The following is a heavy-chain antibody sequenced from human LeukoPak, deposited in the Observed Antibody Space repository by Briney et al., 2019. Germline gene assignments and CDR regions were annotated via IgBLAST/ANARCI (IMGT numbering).Heavy chain of an antibody. Sequence: EASVKVSCKASGYTFTSYYMHWVRQAPGQGLEWMGIINPSGGSTSYAQKFQGRVTMTRDMSTSTVYMELSSLRSDDTAVYYCARCHFYGSGTYVRVYSPDYWGQGTLVTVSS. V-gene: IGHV1-46*01. J-gene: IGHJ4*01. D-gene: IGHD3-10*01. CDR2: INPSGGST. CDR3: ARCHFYGSGTYVRVYSPDY. CDR1: GYTFTSYY.